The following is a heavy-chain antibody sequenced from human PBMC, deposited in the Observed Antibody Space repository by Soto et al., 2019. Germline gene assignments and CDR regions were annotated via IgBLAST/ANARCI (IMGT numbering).Heavy chain of an antibody. CDR3: ASLSIVGATNWFDP. V-gene: IGHV3-21*01. CDR1: GFTFSNYS. CDR2: ISSSSTYI. J-gene: IGHJ5*02. Sequence: GGSLRLSCAASGFTFSNYSMNWVRQAPGKGLEWVSSISSSSTYIHYADSVKGRFTISRDNAKNSLYLQMNSLRAEDTAVYYCASLSIVGATNWFDPWGQGTLVTVSS. D-gene: IGHD1-26*01.